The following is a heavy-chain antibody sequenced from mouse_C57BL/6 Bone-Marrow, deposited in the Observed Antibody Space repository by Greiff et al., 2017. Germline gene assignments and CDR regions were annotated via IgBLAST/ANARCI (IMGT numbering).Heavy chain of an antibody. CDR1: RYAFTNYL. V-gene: IGHV1-54*01. J-gene: IGHJ3*01. CDR2: INPGSGGT. Sequence: QVQLKQSGAELVRPGTSVKVSCKASRYAFTNYLIEWVKQRPGQGLEWIGVINPGSGGTNYNEKFKGKATLTADKSSSTAYMQLSSLTSEDSAVYFCARGRHSNSAWFAYWGQGTLVTVSA. D-gene: IGHD2-5*01. CDR3: ARGRHSNSAWFAY.